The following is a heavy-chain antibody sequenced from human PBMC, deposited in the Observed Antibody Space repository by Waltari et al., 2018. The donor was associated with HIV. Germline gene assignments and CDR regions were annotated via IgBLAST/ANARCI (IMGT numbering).Heavy chain of an antibody. CDR2: IKSSADPI. V-gene: IGHV3-48*01. D-gene: IGHD2-2*03. CDR3: GRDWIWAIDY. Sequence: EVQLVESGGGLVQPGGSLRLSCAASGFTFTDYKMNWVRQAPGKGLEWVAYIKSSADPIFYADSVRGRFTISRDNAKNSLYLEMNSLTAEDTAVYYCGRDWIWAIDYWGQGILVTVSS. CDR1: GFTFTDYK. J-gene: IGHJ4*02.